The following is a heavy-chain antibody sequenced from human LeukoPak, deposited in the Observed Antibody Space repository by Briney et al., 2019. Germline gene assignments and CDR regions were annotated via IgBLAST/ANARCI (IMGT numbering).Heavy chain of an antibody. CDR2: ISYDGSNK. CDR1: GFTFSSYA. Sequence: PGRSLRLSCAASGFTFSSYAMHWVRQAPGKGLEWVAVISYDGSNKYYADSVKGRFTISRDNSKNPLYLQMNSLRAEDTAVYYCARDRENSGSYSLLGTFDYWGQGTLVTVSS. D-gene: IGHD1-26*01. V-gene: IGHV3-30-3*01. CDR3: ARDRENSGSYSLLGTFDY. J-gene: IGHJ4*02.